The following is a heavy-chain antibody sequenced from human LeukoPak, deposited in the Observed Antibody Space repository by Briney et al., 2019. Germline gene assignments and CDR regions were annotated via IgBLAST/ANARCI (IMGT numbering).Heavy chain of an antibody. CDR1: GLTLSSYW. D-gene: IGHD1-14*01. V-gene: IGHV3-74*01. Sequence: GSLRLSCAASGLTLSSYWMHWVRQAPGKGLVWVSHINTDGTATTYADSVKGRFTISRDNAKNTLYLQINSLRAEDTAVYYCVRDSNLSFDYWGQGALVTVSS. CDR3: VRDSNLSFDY. CDR2: INTDGTAT. J-gene: IGHJ4*02.